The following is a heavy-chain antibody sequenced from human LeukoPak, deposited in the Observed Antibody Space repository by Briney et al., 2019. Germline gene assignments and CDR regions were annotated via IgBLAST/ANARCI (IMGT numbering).Heavy chain of an antibody. V-gene: IGHV3-64*01. J-gene: IGHJ6*03. Sequence: GGSLRLSCAASGFTFSSYAMHWVRQAPGKGLEYVSAISSNGGSTYYANSVKGRFTISRDNSKNTLYLQMGSLRAEDMAVYYCARDYRRDCSSTSCYRGYYYYYMDVWGEGTTVTVSS. CDR1: GFTFSSYA. D-gene: IGHD2-2*02. CDR3: ARDYRRDCSSTSCYRGYYYYYMDV. CDR2: ISSNGGST.